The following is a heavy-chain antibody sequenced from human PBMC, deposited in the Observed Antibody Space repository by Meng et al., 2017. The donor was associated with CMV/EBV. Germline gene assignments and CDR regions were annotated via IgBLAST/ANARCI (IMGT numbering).Heavy chain of an antibody. V-gene: IGHV1-18*01. CDR3: ARDKGLAGYYYYYGMDV. CDR1: GNIFTKNG. J-gene: IGHJ6*02. D-gene: IGHD3-3*02. CDR2: ISADNQDT. Sequence: ASVKVSCKAPGNIFTKNGISWVRQAPGQRLEWMGWISADNQDTNLVQRFQGRVTMTIETSTNTAYVELRSLRSDDTAVYYCARDKGLAGYYYYYGMDVWGQGTTVTVSS.